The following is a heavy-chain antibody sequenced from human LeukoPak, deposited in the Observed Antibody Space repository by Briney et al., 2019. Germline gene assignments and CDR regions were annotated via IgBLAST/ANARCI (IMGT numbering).Heavy chain of an antibody. Sequence: GGSLRLSCAASGFTFSIYAISWVRQAPGKGLVWVARVNREGTTTTYADSVKGRFTISRDNAKNTLYLQMNNLRAEDTAVYYCARDLDWILFDYWGQGTLVTVSS. CDR1: GFTFSIYA. V-gene: IGHV3-74*03. CDR2: VNREGTTT. J-gene: IGHJ4*02. CDR3: ARDLDWILFDY. D-gene: IGHD3-9*01.